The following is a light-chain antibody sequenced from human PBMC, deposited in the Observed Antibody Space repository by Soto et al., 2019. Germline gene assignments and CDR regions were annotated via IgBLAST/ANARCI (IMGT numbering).Light chain of an antibody. CDR2: EGS. CDR1: ISDAGSYKF. J-gene: IGLJ1*01. CDR3: CSYAGGSNV. V-gene: IGLV2-23*03. Sequence: QSALTQPSSLSGSPGQSITISCTGTISDAGSYKFVSWYQQYPGKAPKLMIYEGSKRPSGVSDRFSGSKPGNTASLTISGLQAEDEADYFCCSYAGGSNVFGAGTKVTVL.